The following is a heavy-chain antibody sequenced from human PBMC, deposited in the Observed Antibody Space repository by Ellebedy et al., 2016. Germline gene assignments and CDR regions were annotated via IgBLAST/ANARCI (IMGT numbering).Heavy chain of an antibody. J-gene: IGHJ4*02. CDR1: GSTFSGYT. CDR3: RQGHYADL. V-gene: IGHV3-23*01. CDR2: MRGDGAKT. D-gene: IGHD4-17*01. Sequence: GESLKISCAASGSTFSGYTMNWVRQAPGKGLEWVSTMRGDGAKTHLADSVKGRFTMSRDIPKNTVYLQMNRLRAEDTAVYYCRQGHYADLWGQGTLVTVSS.